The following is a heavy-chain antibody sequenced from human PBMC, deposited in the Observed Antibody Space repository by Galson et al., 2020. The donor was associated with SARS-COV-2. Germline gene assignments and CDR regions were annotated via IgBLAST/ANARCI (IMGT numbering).Heavy chain of an antibody. J-gene: IGHJ4*02. CDR1: GYTFTGYY. V-gene: IGHV1-2*02. CDR3: ARGESPIAGAGTGGFDY. D-gene: IGHD6-13*01. CDR2: INPNSGGT. Sequence: ASVKVSCKASGYTFTGYYMHWVRQAPGQGLEWMGWINPNSGGTNYAQKFQGRVTMTRDTSISTAYMELSRLRSDDTAVYYCARGESPIAGAGTGGFDYWGQGTLVTVSS.